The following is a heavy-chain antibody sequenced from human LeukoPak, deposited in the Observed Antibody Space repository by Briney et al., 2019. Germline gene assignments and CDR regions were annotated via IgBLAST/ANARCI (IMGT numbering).Heavy chain of an antibody. V-gene: IGHV3-23*01. D-gene: IGHD3-22*01. Sequence: GGSLRLSCAASGFTFSSYAMSWVRQAPGKGLEWVSAISGSGGSTYYADSVKGRFTISRDNAKNSLYLQMNSLRAEDTAVYYCARALTYYYDSSGYYIDYWGQGTLVTVSS. J-gene: IGHJ4*02. CDR1: GFTFSSYA. CDR3: ARALTYYYDSSGYYIDY. CDR2: ISGSGGST.